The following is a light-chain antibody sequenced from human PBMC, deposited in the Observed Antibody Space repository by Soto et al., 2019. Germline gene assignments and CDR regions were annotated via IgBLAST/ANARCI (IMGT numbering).Light chain of an antibody. V-gene: IGLV2-23*01. CDR1: SSDVGSYNL. J-gene: IGLJ2*01. CDR2: EAT. CDR3: CSYAGSSTLV. Sequence: QSALTQPASVSGSPGQSITISCTGTSSDVGSYNLVSWYQQHPGRAPKLIIYEATKRPSGVSNRFSGSKSGTTASLTISGLQAEDEADYHCCSYAGSSTLVFGGGTQLTVL.